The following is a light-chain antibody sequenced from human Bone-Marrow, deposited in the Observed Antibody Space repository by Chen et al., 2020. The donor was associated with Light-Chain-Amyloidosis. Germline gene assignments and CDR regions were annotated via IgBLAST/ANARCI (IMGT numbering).Light chain of an antibody. CDR3: QVWDRSSDRPV. V-gene: IGLV3-21*02. J-gene: IGLJ3*02. CDR2: DDS. Sequence: SYVLTQPSSVSVAPGQPATIACGGNNIGATSAHWSQQTPGQAPLLVVYDDSDRPSGIPERLSGSNAGNTATLTISRVEAGDEADYYCQVWDRSSDRPVFGGGTKLTVL. CDR1: NIGATS.